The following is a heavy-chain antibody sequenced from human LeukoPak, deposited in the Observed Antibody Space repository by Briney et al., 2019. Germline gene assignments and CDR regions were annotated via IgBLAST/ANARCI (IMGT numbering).Heavy chain of an antibody. CDR3: ARDEFDGYNLGPSIY. V-gene: IGHV3-30*03. J-gene: IGHJ4*02. Sequence: GGSLRLSCEASGFPFRDHAMHWVRQAPGKGLEWVAVISYDARRENYADSVKGRFTVSRDYSRSTLYLQMNSLKTDDTAVYFCARDEFDGYNLGPSIYWGQGTLVTVSS. D-gene: IGHD5-24*01. CDR1: GFPFRDHA. CDR2: ISYDARRE.